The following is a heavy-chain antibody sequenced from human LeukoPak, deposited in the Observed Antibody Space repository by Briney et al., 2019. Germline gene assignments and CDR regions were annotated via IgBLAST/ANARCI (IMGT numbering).Heavy chain of an antibody. J-gene: IGHJ4*02. CDR3: AKHRNFGELSPFDS. CDR2: ISGSGGST. Sequence: GGSLRLSCAASGFTFSSYAMSWVRQAPGKGLEWVSAISGSGGSTYYADSVKGRFTVSRDNSKNTLYLQMNSLRTEDTAIYYCAKHRNFGELSPFDSWGQGTLVTVSS. D-gene: IGHD3-10*01. V-gene: IGHV3-23*01. CDR1: GFTFSSYA.